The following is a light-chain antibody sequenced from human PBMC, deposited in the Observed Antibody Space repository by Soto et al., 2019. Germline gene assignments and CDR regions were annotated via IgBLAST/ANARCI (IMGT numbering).Light chain of an antibody. CDR1: QSISSW. Sequence: DIQMTQSPSTLSASVGDRVTITCRASQSISSWLAWYQQKAGKAPKLLIYKASSLESGVPSRFSGSGSGTEFTLTISSLQPDDFATYYCHQYSTYSRTFDQVTKVHIK. CDR2: KAS. J-gene: IGKJ1*01. CDR3: HQYSTYSRT. V-gene: IGKV1-5*03.